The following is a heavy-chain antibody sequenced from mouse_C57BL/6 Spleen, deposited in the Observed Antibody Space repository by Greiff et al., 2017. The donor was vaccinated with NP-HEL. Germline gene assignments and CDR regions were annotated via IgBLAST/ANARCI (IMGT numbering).Heavy chain of an antibody. CDR3: ARETGGRYFDV. CDR1: GYTFTDYY. V-gene: IGHV1-76*01. CDR2: IYPGSGNT. J-gene: IGHJ1*03. Sequence: VQLQQSGAELVRPGASVKLSCKASGYTFTDYYINWVKQRPGQGLEWIARIYPGSGNTYYNEKFKGKATLTAEKSSSTAYMQLSSLTSEDSAVYFCARETGGRYFDVWGTGTTVTVSS. D-gene: IGHD4-1*01.